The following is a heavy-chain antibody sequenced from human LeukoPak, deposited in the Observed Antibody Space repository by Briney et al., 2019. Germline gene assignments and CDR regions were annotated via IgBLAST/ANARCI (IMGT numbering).Heavy chain of an antibody. V-gene: IGHV4-59*01. CDR2: IYYSGSA. Sequence: SETLSLTCTVSGGSMNSYYWSWVRQPPGKGLEWIGYIYYSGSASYNPSLKSRVTISVDTSKNQFSLKLSSVTAADTAIYYCAREMATIDAFDLWGQGTMVTVSS. J-gene: IGHJ3*01. CDR1: GGSMNSYY. CDR3: AREMATIDAFDL. D-gene: IGHD5-24*01.